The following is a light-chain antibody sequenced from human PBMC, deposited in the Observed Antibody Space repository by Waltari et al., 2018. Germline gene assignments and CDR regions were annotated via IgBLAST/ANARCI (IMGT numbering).Light chain of an antibody. Sequence: QSALTQPRSVSGSPGQSVTFSCTGTSSYIGAYNYVSWYQQHPGKAPKVMIHDVSKRPSGVPDRFSGSKSGNTASLTISGLQAEDEADYYCCSYAGSYTFVFGGGTKLTVL. CDR2: DVS. V-gene: IGLV2-11*01. CDR3: CSYAGSYTFV. CDR1: SSYIGAYNY. J-gene: IGLJ2*01.